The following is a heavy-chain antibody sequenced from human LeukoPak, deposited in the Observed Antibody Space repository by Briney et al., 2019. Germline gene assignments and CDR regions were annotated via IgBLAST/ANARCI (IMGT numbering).Heavy chain of an antibody. CDR1: GFTVSSNY. D-gene: IGHD6-19*01. Sequence: PGGSLRLSCAASGFTVSSNYMSWVREAPGKGLEWVSVIYSGGNTYYADSVKGRFTISRDNSKNTLYLQMNSLRDEDTAVYYCARGYSSDWSLETFDYWGQGTLVTVSS. V-gene: IGHV3-53*01. J-gene: IGHJ4*02. CDR3: ARGYSSDWSLETFDY. CDR2: IYSGGNT.